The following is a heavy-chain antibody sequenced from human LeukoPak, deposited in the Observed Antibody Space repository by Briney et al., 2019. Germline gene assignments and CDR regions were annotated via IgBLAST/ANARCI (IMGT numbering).Heavy chain of an antibody. D-gene: IGHD3-22*01. V-gene: IGHV4-59*08. J-gene: IGHJ6*03. CDR1: GGSISGYF. CDR3: ARRYDSSGYYYYYMDV. Sequence: PSDTLSLTCTVSGGSISGYFWTWIRQPPGKGLEWIGYIYYSGSTNYSPSLKSRVTISVDTSKNQFSLKLSSVTAADTAVYYCARRYDSSGYYYYYMDVWGKGTTVTVSS. CDR2: IYYSGST.